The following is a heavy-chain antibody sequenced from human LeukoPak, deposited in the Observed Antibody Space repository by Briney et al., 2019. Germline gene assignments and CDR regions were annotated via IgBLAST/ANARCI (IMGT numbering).Heavy chain of an antibody. CDR3: ARDPMSNGGFDP. CDR1: GYTFTSYY. J-gene: IGHJ5*02. CDR2: INPSGGST. D-gene: IGHD3-10*02. V-gene: IGHV1-46*01. Sequence: ASVKVSCKASGYTFTSYYMHWVRQAPGPGLEWMGIINPSGGSTSYAQKFQGRVTMTRDTSTSTVYMELSSLRSEDTAVYYCARDPMSNGGFDPWGQGTLVTVSS.